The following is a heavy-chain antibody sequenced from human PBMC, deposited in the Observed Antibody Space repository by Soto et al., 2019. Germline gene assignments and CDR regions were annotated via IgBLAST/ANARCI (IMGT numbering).Heavy chain of an antibody. CDR3: AKDHNGSMIVAPFDY. CDR1: GFTFSSYA. V-gene: IGHV3-23*01. J-gene: IGHJ4*02. D-gene: IGHD3-22*01. Sequence: GGSLRLSCAASGFTFSSYAMSWVRQAPGKGLEWVSAISGSGGSTYYADSVKGRFTISRDNSKNTLYLQMNSLRAEDTAVYYCAKDHNGSMIVAPFDYWGQGTLVTVSS. CDR2: ISGSGGST.